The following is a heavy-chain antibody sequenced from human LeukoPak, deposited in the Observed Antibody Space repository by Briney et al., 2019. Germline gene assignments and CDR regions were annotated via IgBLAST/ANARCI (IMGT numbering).Heavy chain of an antibody. D-gene: IGHD5-24*01. Sequence: ASVKVSCKASGYTFTGHYMHWVRQAPGQGLEWMGWINPNSGGTNYAQKFQGRVTMTRDTSISTAYMELSRLRSDDTAVYYCARRDGYNHYYFDYWGQGTLVTVSS. J-gene: IGHJ4*02. V-gene: IGHV1-2*02. CDR2: INPNSGGT. CDR3: ARRDGYNHYYFDY. CDR1: GYTFTGHY.